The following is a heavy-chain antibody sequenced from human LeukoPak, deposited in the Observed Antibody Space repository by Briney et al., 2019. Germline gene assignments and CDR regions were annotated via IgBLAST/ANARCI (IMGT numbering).Heavy chain of an antibody. J-gene: IGHJ3*02. CDR1: GFTFSSYE. V-gene: IGHV3-48*03. CDR2: ISGSST. Sequence: PGGSLRLSCAASGFTFSSYEMNWVRQAPGKGLEWVSYISGSSTYYADSVRGRFTISRDNAKNSLYLQMNGLRAEDTAVYYCARCPRSSDAFDIWGQGTMVTVSS. CDR3: ARCPRSSDAFDI.